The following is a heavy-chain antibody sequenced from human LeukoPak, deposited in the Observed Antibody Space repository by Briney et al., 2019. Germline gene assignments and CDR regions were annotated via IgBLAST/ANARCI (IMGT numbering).Heavy chain of an antibody. D-gene: IGHD3-22*01. CDR3: ARVVSENSGYQGY. Sequence: GSLRLSCAASGFAFSDYYMSWIRQSPGNGLEGVSYISTSGSTIYYADSVKGRFTVSRDNAKNSLFLQMNSLRAEDTAVHYCARVVSENSGYQGYWGQGTLVTVSS. CDR2: ISTSGSTI. CDR1: GFAFSDYY. J-gene: IGHJ4*02. V-gene: IGHV3-11*04.